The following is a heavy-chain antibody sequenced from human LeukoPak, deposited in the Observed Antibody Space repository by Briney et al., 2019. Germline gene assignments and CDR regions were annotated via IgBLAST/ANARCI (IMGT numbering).Heavy chain of an antibody. J-gene: IGHJ3*02. V-gene: IGHV4-38-2*02. D-gene: IGHD3-22*01. CDR2: ICQSGST. CDR1: GYSISSIHC. CDR3: ARDYPDSSGYYSNAFDI. Sequence: SETLSLTCTVSGYSISSIHCWGWVRQPPGKGLEWIGNICQSGSTYYSPSLKSRVILSLDTSKNQFSLRLNSVTAADTAVYYCARDYPDSSGYYSNAFDIWGQGTMVTVSS.